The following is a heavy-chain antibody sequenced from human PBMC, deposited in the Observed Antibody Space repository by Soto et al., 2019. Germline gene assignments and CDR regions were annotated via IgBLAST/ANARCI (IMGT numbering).Heavy chain of an antibody. J-gene: IGHJ4*02. CDR1: GGSMISYY. CDR3: ARHYSGIAVAQPNQVDY. V-gene: IGHV4-59*08. D-gene: IGHD6-19*01. Sequence: PSETLSLTCTFSGGSMISYYWSWIRQPPGRGLEWIGFIYYGGSTNYNPSLKSRVTISVDTSKNQFSLKLSSVTAADTAVYYCARHYSGIAVAQPNQVDYWGQGTLVTVSS. CDR2: IYYGGST.